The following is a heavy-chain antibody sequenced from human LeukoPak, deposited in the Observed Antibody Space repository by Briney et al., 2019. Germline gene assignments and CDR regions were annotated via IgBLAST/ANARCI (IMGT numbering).Heavy chain of an antibody. CDR1: GFSFSTYW. J-gene: IGHJ4*02. CDR3: ALGTKPLSYHFFDY. D-gene: IGHD1-7*01. CDR2: INSDGSST. Sequence: GRSLRLSCAASGFSFSTYWMHWVRQAPGRGLVWVSRINSDGSSTTYADSVKGRFTLSRDNAKNTLYLQMNSLRAEDTAVYYCALGTKPLSYHFFDYWGQGALVTVSS. V-gene: IGHV3-74*03.